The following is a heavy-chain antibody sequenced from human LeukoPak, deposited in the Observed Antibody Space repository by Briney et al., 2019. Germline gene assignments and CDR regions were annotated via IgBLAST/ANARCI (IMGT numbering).Heavy chain of an antibody. CDR3: ATYSDFWSAYFAY. J-gene: IGHJ4*02. V-gene: IGHV3-23*01. D-gene: IGHD3-3*01. CDR1: GFTFSNYA. CDR2: ISSSGGNT. Sequence: GGSLRLSCAASGFTFSNYAMSWVRQAPGKGLEWVAAISSSGGNTNYADSVKGRFTISRDNSKNTLYLEMYSLRAEDTAVYYCATYSDFWSAYFAYWGQGTLVTVSS.